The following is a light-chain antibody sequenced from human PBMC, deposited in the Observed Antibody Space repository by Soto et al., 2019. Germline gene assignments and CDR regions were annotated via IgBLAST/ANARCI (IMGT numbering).Light chain of an antibody. Sequence: DIQMTQSPSSLSASVGDRVTITCRASQDISNYLNWYQQRPGKARKLLIYDASNLERGVPSRFSGTRSGTHFTFAITSLQPEDVATYYCQQSDSLPITVGQGTRLEI. V-gene: IGKV1-33*01. J-gene: IGKJ5*01. CDR2: DAS. CDR1: QDISNY. CDR3: QQSDSLPIT.